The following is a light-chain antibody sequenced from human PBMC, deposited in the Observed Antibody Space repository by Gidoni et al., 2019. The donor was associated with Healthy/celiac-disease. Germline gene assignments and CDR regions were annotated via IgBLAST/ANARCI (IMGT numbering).Light chain of an antibody. J-gene: IGLJ2*01. Sequence: SSELTQDPAVSVALGHTVRITCQGDSLRSYYASWYQQKQGQAPVLVIYGKNNRPSGIPDRFSGSSSGNTASLTITGAQAEDEADYYCNSRDSSGNLVVFGGGTKLTVL. V-gene: IGLV3-19*01. CDR2: GKN. CDR1: SLRSYY. CDR3: NSRDSSGNLVV.